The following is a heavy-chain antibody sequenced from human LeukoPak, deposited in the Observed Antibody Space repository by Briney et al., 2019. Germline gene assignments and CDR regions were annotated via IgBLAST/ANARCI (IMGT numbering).Heavy chain of an antibody. CDR3: AKDRHTMIVESTGDTFDI. D-gene: IGHD3-22*01. CDR1: GFTFSSYA. V-gene: IGHV3-23*01. J-gene: IGHJ3*02. Sequence: PGGSLRLSCAASGFTFSSYAMSWVRQAPGKGLEWVSGISGSGGSTYHADSVKGRFTISRDNSKNTLFVQMKSLRAEDTAVYYCAKDRHTMIVESTGDTFDIWGQGTMVTVSS. CDR2: ISGSGGST.